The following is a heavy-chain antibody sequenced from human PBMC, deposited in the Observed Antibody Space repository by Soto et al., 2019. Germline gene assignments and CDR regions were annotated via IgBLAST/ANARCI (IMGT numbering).Heavy chain of an antibody. V-gene: IGHV1-46*01. D-gene: IGHD5-12*01. CDR2: ISPSDGST. Sequence: GASVKVSCKASGYTFTSYEMYWVRQAPGQGLEWMGIISPSDGSTTYAQKFQGRVTMTRDTSTSTVYMELSSLRSEDTAVYYCARDRRDGYNTFDYWGQGTLVT. J-gene: IGHJ4*02. CDR3: ARDRRDGYNTFDY. CDR1: GYTFTSYE.